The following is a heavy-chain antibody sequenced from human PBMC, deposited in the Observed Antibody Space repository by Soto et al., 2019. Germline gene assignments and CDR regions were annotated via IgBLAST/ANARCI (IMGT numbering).Heavy chain of an antibody. D-gene: IGHD2-15*01. V-gene: IGHV1-2*02. Sequence: QVRLVQSGAEMKKPGASVKVSCRTSGYTFTGYNIHWVRQAPGQGLEWMGWINPHSGGTNYAQEFRGRVTMTRDTSISTAYMEVNSLRSDDTAVYYCARGCSGGTCFLFDIWGQGTLVTVTS. CDR3: ARGCSGGTCFLFDI. CDR1: GYTFTGYN. CDR2: INPHSGGT. J-gene: IGHJ5*02.